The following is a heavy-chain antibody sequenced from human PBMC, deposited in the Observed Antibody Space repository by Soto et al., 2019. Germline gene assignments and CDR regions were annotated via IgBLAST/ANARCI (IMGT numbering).Heavy chain of an antibody. J-gene: IGHJ4*02. V-gene: IGHV3-66*01. CDR1: GFTVNNIF. D-gene: IGHD3-3*01. Sequence: PGWSLRLSCAVSGFTVNNIFMTWVRQAPGKGLEWVSVISSDGSTYYADSVKGRFTISRDNSKNTLFLEMRSLRAGDTAVYYCARDIFGGSYDFWHGGQGTLVTVSS. CDR2: ISSDGST. CDR3: ARDIFGGSYDFWH.